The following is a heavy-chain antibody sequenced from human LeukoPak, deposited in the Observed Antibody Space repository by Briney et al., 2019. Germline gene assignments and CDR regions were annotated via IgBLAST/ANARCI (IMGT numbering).Heavy chain of an antibody. J-gene: IGHJ4*02. CDR2: IYSGGMT. CDR1: GGSISSGDYS. CDR3: ARHFDHPTAYFDS. D-gene: IGHD1-14*01. V-gene: IGHV4-30-2*03. Sequence: SETLSLTRTVNGGSISSGDYSWSWLRQPPGKGLEWIASIYSGGMTFYSPSLKGRLTISADTSRNHCSLRLSSVTAADTALYFCARHFDHPTAYFDSWGQGSLVTVSS.